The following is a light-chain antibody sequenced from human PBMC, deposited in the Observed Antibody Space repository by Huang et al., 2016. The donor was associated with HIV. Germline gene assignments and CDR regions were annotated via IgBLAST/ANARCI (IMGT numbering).Light chain of an antibody. Sequence: DVVLTQSPLSLPVTLGQPASISCSSSQSLLHSDGNTHLTWLQQRPGQSPRRLIDRVSNRDSGAPDRFSGSGSGTNFTLTISRVEAEDVGVYYCMQGTHWPPWTFGQGTRVDVK. V-gene: IGKV2-30*02. CDR1: QSLLHSDGNTH. CDR2: RVS. CDR3: MQGTHWPPWT. J-gene: IGKJ1*01.